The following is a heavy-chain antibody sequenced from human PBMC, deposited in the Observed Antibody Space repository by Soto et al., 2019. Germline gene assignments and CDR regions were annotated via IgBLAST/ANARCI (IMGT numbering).Heavy chain of an antibody. J-gene: IGHJ4*02. CDR1: GGSISSYY. CDR3: ARGGDLSPYYFDY. Sequence: QVQLQESGPGLVKPSETLSLTCTVSGGSISSYYWSWIRQPLGKGLEWIGYIYYSGSTNYNPSLKSRVTISVDTSKNQFSLKLSSVTAADTAVYYCARGGDLSPYYFDYWGQGTLVTVSS. V-gene: IGHV4-59*01. D-gene: IGHD4-17*01. CDR2: IYYSGST.